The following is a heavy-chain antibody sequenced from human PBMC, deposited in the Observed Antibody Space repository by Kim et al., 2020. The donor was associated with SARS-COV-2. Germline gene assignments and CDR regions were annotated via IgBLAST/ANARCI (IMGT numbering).Heavy chain of an antibody. Sequence: ASVKVSCKASGYTFTSYGISWVRQAPGQGLEWMGWISAYNGNTNYAQKLQGRVTMTTDTSTSTAYMELRSLRSDDTAVYYCARDRRYSYGSYYYYGMDVWGQGTTVTVSS. CDR2: ISAYNGNT. CDR1: GYTFTSYG. D-gene: IGHD5-18*01. V-gene: IGHV1-18*01. J-gene: IGHJ6*02. CDR3: ARDRRYSYGSYYYYGMDV.